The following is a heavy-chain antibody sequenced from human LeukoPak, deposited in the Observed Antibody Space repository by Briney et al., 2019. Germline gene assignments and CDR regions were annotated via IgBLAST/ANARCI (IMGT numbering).Heavy chain of an antibody. CDR2: VNPNSGGT. Sequence: ASVKVSCKASGYTFTVYYMHWVRQAPGQGLEWMGWVNPNSGGTYYAQKFQGRVTMTRDTSISTAYMELSSLRSDDTAVYYCARGFIFERVTPYYYYYGMDVWGQGTTVTVSS. V-gene: IGHV1-2*02. D-gene: IGHD3-3*02. CDR1: GYTFTVYY. J-gene: IGHJ6*02. CDR3: ARGFIFERVTPYYYYYGMDV.